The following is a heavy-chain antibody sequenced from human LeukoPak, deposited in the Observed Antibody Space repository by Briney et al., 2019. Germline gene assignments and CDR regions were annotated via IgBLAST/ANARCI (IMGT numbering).Heavy chain of an antibody. V-gene: IGHV3-30*02. CDR3: ARETTAAAGFDY. CDR1: GFTFSSYG. Sequence: GGSLRLSCAASGFTFSSYGMHWVRQAPGKGLEWVAFIRYDGSNKYYADSLKGRFTISRDNAKNSLYLQMNSLRAEDTAVYYCARETTAAAGFDYWGQGTLVTASS. CDR2: IRYDGSNK. D-gene: IGHD6-13*01. J-gene: IGHJ4*02.